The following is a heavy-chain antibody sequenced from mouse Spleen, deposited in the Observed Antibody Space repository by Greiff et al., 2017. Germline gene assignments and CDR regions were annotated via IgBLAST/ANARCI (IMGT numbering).Heavy chain of an antibody. J-gene: IGHJ2*01. CDR3: ARRSGEGYFDY. D-gene: IGHD1-3*01. CDR1: GFTFSSYA. CDR2: INSNGGST. V-gene: IGHV5-6-2*01. Sequence: EVMLVESGGGLVKPGGSLKLSCAASGFTFSSYAMSWVRQTPEKRLEWVAAINSNGGSTYYPDTVKDRFTISRDNAKNTLYLQMSSLRSEDTALYYCARRSGEGYFDYWGQGTTLTVSS.